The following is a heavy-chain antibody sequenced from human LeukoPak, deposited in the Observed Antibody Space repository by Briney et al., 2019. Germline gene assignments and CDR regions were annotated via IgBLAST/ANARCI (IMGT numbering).Heavy chain of an antibody. CDR2: ISWNSVSI. J-gene: IGHJ4*02. CDR1: GFTFDDYA. Sequence: GGSLRLSCAASGFTFDDYAMHWVRQAPGKGLEWVSGISWNSVSIGYADSVKGRFTISRDNAKNSLYLQMNSLRAEDTALYYCAKGGAYNSGWLFDYWGQGTLVTVSS. D-gene: IGHD6-19*01. V-gene: IGHV3-9*01. CDR3: AKGGAYNSGWLFDY.